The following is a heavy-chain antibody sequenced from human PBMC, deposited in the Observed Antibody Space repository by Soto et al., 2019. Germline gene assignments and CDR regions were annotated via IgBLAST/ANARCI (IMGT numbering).Heavy chain of an antibody. CDR2: IYTAGGT. CDR1: GFTVSNTY. CDR3: ARALPVATGGFDP. V-gene: IGHV3-53*02. Sequence: EVQLVETGGGLIQPGGSLRLSCAASGFTVSNTYMTWVRQPPGKGLECVSVIYTAGGTYYADSVKGRFIISRDNSKNTLYLQMNSLRAEDTPVYYCARALPVATGGFDPWGQGTLVTVSS. J-gene: IGHJ5*02. D-gene: IGHD5-12*01.